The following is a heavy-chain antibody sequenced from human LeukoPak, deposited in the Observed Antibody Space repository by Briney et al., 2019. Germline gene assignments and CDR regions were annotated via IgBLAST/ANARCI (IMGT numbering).Heavy chain of an antibody. CDR3: AKAYCSSTSCPMDV. J-gene: IGHJ6*03. V-gene: IGHV3-23*01. D-gene: IGHD2-2*01. CDR2: ISGSGGST. Sequence: PGGSLRLSCAASGFTFSTYWMSWVRQAPGKGLEWVSAISGSGGSTYYADSVKGRFTISRDNSKNTLYLQMNSLRAEDTAVYYCAKAYCSSTSCPMDVWGKGTTVTISS. CDR1: GFTFSTYW.